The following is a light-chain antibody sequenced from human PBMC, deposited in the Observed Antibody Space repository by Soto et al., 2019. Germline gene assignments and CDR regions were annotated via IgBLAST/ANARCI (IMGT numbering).Light chain of an antibody. CDR1: QSISNW. J-gene: IGKJ1*01. Sequence: LSASVGDSVTITCRASQSISNWLAWYQQKPGKAPKLLIYKASSLESGVPSRFSGSGSGTEFTLTISSLQPDDFGTYYCQEYNNNWTFGQGTKVDIK. CDR3: QEYNNNWT. CDR2: KAS. V-gene: IGKV1-5*03.